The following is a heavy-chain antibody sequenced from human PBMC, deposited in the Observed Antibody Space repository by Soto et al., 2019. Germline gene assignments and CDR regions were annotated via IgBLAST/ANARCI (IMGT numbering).Heavy chain of an antibody. CDR3: ARQRSGISRDIGY. D-gene: IGHD1-26*01. J-gene: IGHJ4*02. CDR2: IYYSGST. CDR1: SGSISSSSYY. Sequence: SETLSLTCTVSSGSISSSSYYWGWIRQPPGKGLEWIGTIYYSGSTFYNPSLKSRVTISVDTSKNQFSLKLSSVTAADTAVYYCARQRSGISRDIGYWGRGTLVT. V-gene: IGHV4-39*01.